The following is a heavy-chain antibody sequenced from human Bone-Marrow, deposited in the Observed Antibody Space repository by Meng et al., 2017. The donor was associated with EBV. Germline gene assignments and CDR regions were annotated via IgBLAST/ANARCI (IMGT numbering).Heavy chain of an antibody. Sequence: HRQALAPGSVKASEALSRHCTAAGGSISRSITYWGWIRQPPGKGLEWIGSIYYSGSTYYNPSLKSRVTISVDTSKNQFSLKLSSVTAADTAVYYCARVSVGATFFDYWGQGTLVTVSS. V-gene: IGHV4-39*07. CDR2: IYYSGST. D-gene: IGHD1-26*01. CDR3: ARVSVGATFFDY. J-gene: IGHJ4*02. CDR1: GGSISRSITY.